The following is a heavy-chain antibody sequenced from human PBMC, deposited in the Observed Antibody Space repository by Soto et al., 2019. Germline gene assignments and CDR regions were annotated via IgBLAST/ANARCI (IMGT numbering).Heavy chain of an antibody. CDR3: ARATVTSNGYNSFDP. D-gene: IGHD4-17*01. J-gene: IGHJ5*02. CDR1: GGSISSGDYY. CDR2: IYYSGST. Sequence: QVQLQESGPGLVKPSQTLSLTCTVSGGSISSGDYYWSWIRQPPGKGLEWIGYIYYSGSTYYNPSLKSRVTISVDTSKNQFSLKLSSVTAADTAVYYCARATVTSNGYNSFDPWGQGTLVTVSS. V-gene: IGHV4-30-4*01.